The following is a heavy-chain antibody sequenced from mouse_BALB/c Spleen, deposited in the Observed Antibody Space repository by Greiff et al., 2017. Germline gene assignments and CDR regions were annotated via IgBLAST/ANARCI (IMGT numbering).Heavy chain of an antibody. V-gene: IGHV7-3*02. J-gene: IGHJ4*01. CDR1: GFTFTDYY. CDR3: ARGLTRVVTGYYAMDG. CDR2: IRNKANVYTT. D-gene: IGHD1-1*01. Sequence: DVMVVESGGGLVQPGGSLRLSCATSGFTFTDYYMSWVRQPPGKALEWLGFIRNKANVYTTEYSASVKGRFTISRDNSQSILYLQVNTLRAVDSATYCCARGLTRVVTGYYAMDGWGEGTSVTVSA.